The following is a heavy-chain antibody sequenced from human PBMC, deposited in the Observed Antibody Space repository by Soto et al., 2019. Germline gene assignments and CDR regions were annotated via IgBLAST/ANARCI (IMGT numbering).Heavy chain of an antibody. CDR2: ISYDGSNK. D-gene: IGHD3-3*01. CDR3: ARDPGNYDFWSGYFPYYGMDV. V-gene: IGHV3-30-3*01. J-gene: IGHJ6*02. Sequence: LRLSCAASGFTFSSYSIHWVRQAPGKGLEWVAVISYDGSNKYYADSVKGRFTISRDNSKNTLYLQMNSLRAEDTAVYYCARDPGNYDFWSGYFPYYGMDVWGQGTTVTVSS. CDR1: GFTFSSYS.